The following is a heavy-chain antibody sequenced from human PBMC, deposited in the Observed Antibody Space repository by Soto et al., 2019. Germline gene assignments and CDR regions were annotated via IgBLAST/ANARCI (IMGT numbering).Heavy chain of an antibody. CDR3: AKARLLWFGEFNPYYYGMYV. D-gene: IGHD3-10*01. CDR2: ISFDGTNK. CDR1: GFTFSAYG. Sequence: QVQLVESGGGVVQPGRSLRLSCAASGFTFSAYGIHWVRQAPGMGLEWVAIISFDGTNKYYADSVKGRFTISRDNSKNTLYLQMNSLRAEDTAVYYCAKARLLWFGEFNPYYYGMYVWGQGTTVTVSS. V-gene: IGHV3-30*18. J-gene: IGHJ6*02.